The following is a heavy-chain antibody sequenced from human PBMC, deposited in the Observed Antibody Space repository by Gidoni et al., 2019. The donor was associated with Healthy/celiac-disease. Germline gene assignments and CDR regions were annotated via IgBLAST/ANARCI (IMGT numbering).Heavy chain of an antibody. CDR1: GGSISSSSYY. V-gene: IGHV4-39*01. Sequence: QLQLQESGPGLVKPSETLSLTCTFSGGSISSSSYYWGWIRQPPGKGLEWIGSIYYSGSTYYNPSLKSRVTISVDTSKNQFSLKLSSVTAADTAVYYCATGQWLVQVDYWGQGTLVTVSS. CDR3: ATGQWLVQVDY. CDR2: IYYSGST. D-gene: IGHD6-19*01. J-gene: IGHJ4*02.